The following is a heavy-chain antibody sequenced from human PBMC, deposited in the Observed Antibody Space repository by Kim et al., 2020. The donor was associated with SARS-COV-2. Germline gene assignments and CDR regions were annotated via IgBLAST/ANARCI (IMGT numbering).Heavy chain of an antibody. CDR3: ARRGENSDYYDSSGPDAFDT. CDR2: IIPIFGTA. CDR1: GGTFSSYA. J-gene: IGHJ3*02. Sequence: SVKVSCKASGGTFSSYAISWVRQATGQGLEWMGGIIPIFGTANYAQKFQGRVTITADESTSRAYMELSSLRSEDTAVYYCARRGENSDYYDSSGPDAFDTWRQEPMVPVSS. D-gene: IGHD3-22*01. V-gene: IGHV1-69*13.